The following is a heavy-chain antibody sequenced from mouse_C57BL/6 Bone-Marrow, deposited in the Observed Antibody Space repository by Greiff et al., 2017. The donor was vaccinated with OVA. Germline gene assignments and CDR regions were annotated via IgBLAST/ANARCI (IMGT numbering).Heavy chain of an antibody. J-gene: IGHJ1*03. Sequence: QVQLQQPGAELVKPGASVKMSCKASGYTFTSYWITWVKQRPGQGLEWIGDIYPGSGSTNYNEKFKSKATLTVDTSSSTAYMQLSSLTSEVSAVYYCARDHLTYWYFDVWGTGTTVTVSS. D-gene: IGHD4-1*01. CDR1: GYTFTSYW. CDR2: IYPGSGST. CDR3: ARDHLTYWYFDV. V-gene: IGHV1-55*01.